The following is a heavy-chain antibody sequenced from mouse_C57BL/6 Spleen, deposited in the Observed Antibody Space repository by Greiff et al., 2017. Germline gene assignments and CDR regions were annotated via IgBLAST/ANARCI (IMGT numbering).Heavy chain of an antibody. J-gene: IGHJ2*01. Sequence: QVQLQQPGAELVKPGASVKLSCKASGYTFTSYWMHWVKQRPGQGLEWIGMISPNSGSTNYNEKFKSKATLTVDKSSSTAYMQLSSLTSGDSAVYYCARDDYDSDYWGQGTTLTVSS. CDR3: ARDDYDSDY. D-gene: IGHD2-4*01. V-gene: IGHV1-64*01. CDR1: GYTFTSYW. CDR2: ISPNSGST.